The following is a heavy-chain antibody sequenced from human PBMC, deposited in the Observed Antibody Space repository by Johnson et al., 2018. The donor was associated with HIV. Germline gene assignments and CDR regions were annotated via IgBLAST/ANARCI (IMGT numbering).Heavy chain of an antibody. Sequence: VQLVESGGGLVQPGGSLRLSCAASGFTFSSYDMHWVRQATGKGLEWVSGINWNGGSTGYADSVKGRFTISRDNAKNSLYLQMNSLRAEDTAVYYCAKDCVGVWWSRAFDIWGQGTMVTVSS. CDR3: AKDCVGVWWSRAFDI. D-gene: IGHD2-21*01. CDR1: GFTFSSYD. V-gene: IGHV3-20*04. CDR2: INWNGGST. J-gene: IGHJ3*02.